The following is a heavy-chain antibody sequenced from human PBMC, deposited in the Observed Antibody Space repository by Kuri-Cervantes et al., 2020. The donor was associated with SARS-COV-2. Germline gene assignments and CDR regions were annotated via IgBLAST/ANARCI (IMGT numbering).Heavy chain of an antibody. J-gene: IGHJ3*02. CDR2: IYYSGST. Sequence: GSLRLSCTVSGGSINSSSYYWGWIRHPPGKGLEWIGSIYYSGSTYYNPSLRSRVTISVDTSKNQFSLKLSSVTAADTAVYYCARDGWSGSNGAFDIWGQGTMVTVSS. CDR3: ARDGWSGSNGAFDI. CDR1: GGSINSSSYY. D-gene: IGHD1-26*01. V-gene: IGHV4-39*02.